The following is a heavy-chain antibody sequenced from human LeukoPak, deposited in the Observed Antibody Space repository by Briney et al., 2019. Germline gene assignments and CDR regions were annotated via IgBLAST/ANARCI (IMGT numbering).Heavy chain of an antibody. CDR2: IKSKADGGTT. J-gene: IGHJ4*02. Sequence: EGSLRLSCAASGFTFSNAWMSWVRQAPGKGLEWVGRIKSKADGGTTDYAAPVKGRFTISRDDSKNTLYLQMNSLKTEDTAVYYCTTDGVGVEGATYDNWGQGTLVTVSS. CDR1: GFTFSNAW. CDR3: TTDGVGVEGATYDN. V-gene: IGHV3-15*01. D-gene: IGHD1-26*01.